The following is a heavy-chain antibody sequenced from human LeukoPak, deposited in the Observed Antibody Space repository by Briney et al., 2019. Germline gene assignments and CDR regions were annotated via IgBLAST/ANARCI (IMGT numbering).Heavy chain of an antibody. CDR2: IYSGGST. CDR3: ARGAYGSGSYGDNWFDP. V-gene: IGHV3-66*01. Sequence: GGSLRLSCAASKFDVTSNYMSWVRQAPGKGLEWVSIIYSGGSTYYADSVKGRFTISRDNSKNTLYLQMNSLRAEDTAVYYCARGAYGSGSYGDNWFDPWGQGTLVTVSS. D-gene: IGHD3-10*01. CDR1: KFDVTSNY. J-gene: IGHJ5*02.